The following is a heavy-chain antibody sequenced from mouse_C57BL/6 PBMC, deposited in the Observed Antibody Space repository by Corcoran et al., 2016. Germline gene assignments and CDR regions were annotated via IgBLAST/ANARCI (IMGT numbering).Heavy chain of an antibody. D-gene: IGHD2-2*01. CDR1: GYTFTDYY. CDR3: AYYGNDGFDY. V-gene: IGHV1-26*01. Sequence: EVQLQQSGPELVKPGASVKISCKASGYTFTDYYMNWVKQSHGKSLEWIGDINPNNGGTSYNQKFKGKATLTVDKSSSTAYMELRSLTSEDSAVYYCAYYGNDGFDYWGQGTTLTVSS. J-gene: IGHJ2*01. CDR2: INPNNGGT.